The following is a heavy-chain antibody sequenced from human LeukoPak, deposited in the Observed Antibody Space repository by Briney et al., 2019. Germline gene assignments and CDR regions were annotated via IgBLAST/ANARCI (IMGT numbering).Heavy chain of an antibody. J-gene: IGHJ4*02. CDR3: ARSEVLSRVPYYYDSSGNFDY. V-gene: IGHV4-59*08. CDR1: GGSISSYY. CDR2: IYYSGST. D-gene: IGHD3-22*01. Sequence: SETLSLTCTVSGGSISSYYWSWIRQPPGKGLEWIGYIYYSGSTNYNPSLKSRVTISVDTSKNQFSLKLSSVTAADTAVYYCARSEVLSRVPYYYDSSGNFDYWGQGTLVTVSS.